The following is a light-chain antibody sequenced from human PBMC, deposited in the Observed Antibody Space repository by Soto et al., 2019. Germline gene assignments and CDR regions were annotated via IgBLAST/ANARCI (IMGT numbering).Light chain of an antibody. CDR2: DNS. V-gene: IGLV1-40*01. J-gene: IGLJ1*01. CDR1: SSNIGAGYD. CDR3: QSYDSSLSVLYV. Sequence: QSVLTQPPSVSGAPGQRVTISCTGSSSNIGAGYDVHWYQQLPGTAPKLLIYDNSNRPSGVPDRFSGSKSGTSASLATTGLQAEDEADYYCQSYDSSLSVLYVFGTGTKLTVL.